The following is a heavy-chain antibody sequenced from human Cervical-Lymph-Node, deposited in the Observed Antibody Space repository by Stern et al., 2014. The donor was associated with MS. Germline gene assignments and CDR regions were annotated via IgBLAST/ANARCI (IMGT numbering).Heavy chain of an antibody. CDR1: GYTFTGYY. J-gene: IGHJ3*02. Sequence: QLVQSGAEVKKPGASVKVSCKASGYTFTGYYMHWVRQAPGQGLEWMGRINPYSGGKNYAKKLQGRVNLTTDTSISTAYMELSRLRSDDTAVYYCARGGTTDDAFDIWGQGTMVTVSS. V-gene: IGHV1-2*06. CDR3: ARGGTTDDAFDI. CDR2: INPYSGGK. D-gene: IGHD1-7*01.